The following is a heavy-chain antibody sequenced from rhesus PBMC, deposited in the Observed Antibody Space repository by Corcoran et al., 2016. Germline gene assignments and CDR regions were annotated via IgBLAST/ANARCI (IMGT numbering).Heavy chain of an antibody. CDR1: GFTFSSYD. V-gene: IGHV3-136*01. CDR3: TRGILGGY. D-gene: IGHD3-34*01. Sequence: EVQLVESGGGLVQPGGSLRLSCAASGFTFSSYDMSWVRQAPGKGLEWVSYISYTGKNNYYADAVKGRLTISRDNAKNSLSLQMSSLRAEDTAVYYCTRGILGGYWGQGVLVTVSS. CDR2: ISYTGKNN. J-gene: IGHJ4*01.